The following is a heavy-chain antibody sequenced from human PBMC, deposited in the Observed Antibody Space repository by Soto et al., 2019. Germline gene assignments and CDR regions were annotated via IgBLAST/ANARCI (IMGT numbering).Heavy chain of an antibody. CDR2: ISYDGSNK. J-gene: IGHJ6*02. CDR3: ARGHHLTVTTIGLLGMDV. D-gene: IGHD4-17*01. V-gene: IGHV3-30-3*01. Sequence: QVQLVESGGGVVQPGRSLRLSCAASGFTFSSYAMHWVRQAPGKGLEWVAVISYDGSNKYYADSVKGRFTISRDNSKNTLYLQMNSLRAEDTAVYYCARGHHLTVTTIGLLGMDVWGQGTTVTVSS. CDR1: GFTFSSYA.